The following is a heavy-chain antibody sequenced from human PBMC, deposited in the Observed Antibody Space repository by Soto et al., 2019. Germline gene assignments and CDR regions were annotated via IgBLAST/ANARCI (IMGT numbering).Heavy chain of an antibody. CDR1: GGSINSYW. CDR3: ARDIGSYAYGEGY. D-gene: IGHD3-10*01. V-gene: IGHV4-4*07. J-gene: IGHJ4*02. Sequence: SETLSLTGSVSGGSINSYWWSWIRKPAGTGLEWIGRVYSSGTTDYNPSLNSRATLSGETSKNQYSLKLSSVTAADTAVYYCARDIGSYAYGEGYWGQGIQVTVSS. CDR2: VYSSGTT.